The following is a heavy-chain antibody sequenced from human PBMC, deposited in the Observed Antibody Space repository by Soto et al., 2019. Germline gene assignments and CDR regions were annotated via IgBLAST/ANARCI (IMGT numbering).Heavy chain of an antibody. V-gene: IGHV3-53*01. J-gene: IGHJ6*02. Sequence: GGSLSLSCAASGCTVSSNYRSWVRPAPGKGLEWVSVIYSGGSTYYADSVKGRFTISRDNSKNTLYLQMNSLRAEDTAVYYCAREGAYCGGDCYYYYYGMDVWGQGTTVTVSS. D-gene: IGHD2-21*02. CDR2: IYSGGST. CDR3: AREGAYCGGDCYYYYYGMDV. CDR1: GCTVSSNY.